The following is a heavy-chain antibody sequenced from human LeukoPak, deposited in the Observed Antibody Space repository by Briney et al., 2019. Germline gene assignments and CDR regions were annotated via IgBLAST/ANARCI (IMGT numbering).Heavy chain of an antibody. D-gene: IGHD1-14*01. CDR3: ARSNQADDY. CDR2: INPGGSSI. J-gene: IGHJ4*02. V-gene: IGHV3-74*01. CDR1: GFTFSSYW. Sequence: GGSLRLSCAASGFTFSSYWMHWVRQVPGKGLVWVSRINPGGSSIAYADSVKGRFTISRDNAKNTLYLQMDSLRAEDTAVYYCARSNQADDYWGQGTLVTVSS.